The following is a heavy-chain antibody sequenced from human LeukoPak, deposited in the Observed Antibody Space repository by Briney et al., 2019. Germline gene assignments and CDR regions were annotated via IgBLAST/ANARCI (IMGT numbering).Heavy chain of an antibody. V-gene: IGHV3-53*05. CDR3: AAYCSGGSCYGY. D-gene: IGHD2-15*01. CDR2: IYSGGST. J-gene: IGHJ4*02. CDR1: GFTVSSNY. Sequence: PGGSPRLSCAASGFTVSSNYMSWVRQAPGKGLEWVSVIYSGGSTYYADSVKGRFTISRDNSKNTLYLQMNSLRAEDTAVYYCAAYCSGGSCYGYWGQGTLVTVSS.